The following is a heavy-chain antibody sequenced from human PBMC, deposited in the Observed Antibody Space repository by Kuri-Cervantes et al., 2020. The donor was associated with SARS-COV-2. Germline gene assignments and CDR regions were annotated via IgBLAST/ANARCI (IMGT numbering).Heavy chain of an antibody. CDR3: AREIEGFDI. CDR2: VSTSSAYI. Sequence: SCKASGYTFTGYYMHWVRQAPGKGLEWASYVSTSSAYIYHEDSVKGRFIISRDNAKNSLYLQMTSLRAEDTAVYYCAREIEGFDIWGQGTMVTVSS. V-gene: IGHV3-21*01. D-gene: IGHD2-21*01. J-gene: IGHJ3*02. CDR1: GYTFTGYY.